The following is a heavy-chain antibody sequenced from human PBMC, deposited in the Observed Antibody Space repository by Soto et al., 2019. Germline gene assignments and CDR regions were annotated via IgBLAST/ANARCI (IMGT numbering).Heavy chain of an antibody. CDR1: GGSFSGYY. Sequence: QVQLQQWGAGLLKPSETLSLTCAVYGGSFSGYYWSWIRQPPGKGLEWIGEINHSGSTNYNPSLKSRVTISVDTSKNQFSLKLSSVTAADTAVYYCARGSLIVVVVAAPFDYWVQGTLVTVSS. CDR3: ARGSLIVVVVAAPFDY. J-gene: IGHJ4*02. D-gene: IGHD2-15*01. CDR2: INHSGST. V-gene: IGHV4-34*01.